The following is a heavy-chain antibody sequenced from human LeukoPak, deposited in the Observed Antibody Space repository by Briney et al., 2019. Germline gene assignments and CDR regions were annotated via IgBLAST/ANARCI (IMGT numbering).Heavy chain of an antibody. V-gene: IGHV1-8*02. J-gene: IGHJ6*03. CDR1: GYTFTIYD. CDR3: ARARRLVSTYYYYYYMDV. CDR2: MYTNSGNT. Sequence: SVRVSSTTSGYTFTIYDINCVRQATGQELERIGGMYTNSGNTGYAQKIQGRVTMTRNTFTKTAYMELSSLRSEDTAVYYWARARRLVSTYYYYYYMDVWGKGTTVTVSS. D-gene: IGHD4-17*01.